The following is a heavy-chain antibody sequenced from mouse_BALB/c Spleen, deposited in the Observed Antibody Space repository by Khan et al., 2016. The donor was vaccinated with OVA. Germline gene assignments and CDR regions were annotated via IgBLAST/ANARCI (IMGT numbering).Heavy chain of an antibody. Sequence: QMQLMQSGPGLVQPSQTLYISCTVSGFTLTSYGVHWVRQSPGKGLEWLGVIWSGGSTDYYTDFISRLGNSKDNFKSQMFVKMNSLQTNDTAIYYWARDGPSSGFDVVSYFDYWGQGTTLTVSS. D-gene: IGHD1-1*01. CDR2: IWSGGST. CDR1: GFTLTSYG. CDR3: ARDGPSSGFDVVSYFDY. J-gene: IGHJ2*01. V-gene: IGHV2-2*02.